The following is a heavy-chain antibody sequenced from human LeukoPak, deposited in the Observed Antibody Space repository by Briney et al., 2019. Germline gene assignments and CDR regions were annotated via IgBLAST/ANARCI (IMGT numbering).Heavy chain of an antibody. CDR1: GFTFSSYS. CDR2: ISSSSSYI. V-gene: IGHV3-21*01. J-gene: IGHJ3*02. CDR3: ARVNWDAFDI. D-gene: IGHD1-1*01. Sequence: PGGSLRLSCAASGFTFSSYSVNWVRQAPGKGLEWVSSISSSSSYIYYADSVKGRFTISRDNAKNSLYLQMNSLRAEDTAVYYCARVNWDAFDIWGQGTMVTVSS.